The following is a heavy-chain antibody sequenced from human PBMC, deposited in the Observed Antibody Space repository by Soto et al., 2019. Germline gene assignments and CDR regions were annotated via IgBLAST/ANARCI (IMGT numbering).Heavy chain of an antibody. CDR1: GFTFSSYS. D-gene: IGHD5-18*01. V-gene: IGHV3-48*02. CDR2: ISSSSSTI. Sequence: EVQLVESGGGLVQPGGSLRLSCAASGFTFSSYSMNWVRQAPGKGLEWVSYISSSSSTIYYADSVKGRFTISRDNAKNSLHLQMNSLRDEDTAVYYCARVGAEDTAMVLDYYYYYGMDVWGQGTTVTVSS. J-gene: IGHJ6*02. CDR3: ARVGAEDTAMVLDYYYYYGMDV.